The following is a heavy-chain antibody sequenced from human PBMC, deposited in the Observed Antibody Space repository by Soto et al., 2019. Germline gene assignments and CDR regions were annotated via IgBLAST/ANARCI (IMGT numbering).Heavy chain of an antibody. D-gene: IGHD4-17*01. CDR2: INPKSGGT. CDR3: ARDLAKGGASAGFDY. V-gene: IGHV1-2*02. CDR1: GYTFTVYY. J-gene: IGHJ4*02. Sequence: QVQLLQSGAEVKKPGASVNVSCQASGYTFTVYYMHWVRQAPGQGLEWMGWINPKSGGTMYPQKFQGRVTMSWDTSISTAYRALTRLRSDDTAVYYCARDLAKGGASAGFDYWGQGTLVTASA.